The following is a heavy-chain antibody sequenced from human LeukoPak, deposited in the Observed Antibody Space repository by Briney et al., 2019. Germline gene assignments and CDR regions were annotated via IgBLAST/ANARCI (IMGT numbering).Heavy chain of an antibody. CDR2: MSPNSGNT. D-gene: IGHD5-18*01. CDR1: GYTFTTFD. CDR3: ARDSLVPNSYGLYYYYYYYMDV. Sequence: ASVKVSCKASGYTFTTFDINWVRQATGQGLEWMGWMSPNSGNTGYAQKFQGRATMTRNTSISTPYMELSSLRAEDTAVYYCARDSLVPNSYGLYYYYYYYMDVWGKGTTVTVSS. V-gene: IGHV1-8*01. J-gene: IGHJ6*03.